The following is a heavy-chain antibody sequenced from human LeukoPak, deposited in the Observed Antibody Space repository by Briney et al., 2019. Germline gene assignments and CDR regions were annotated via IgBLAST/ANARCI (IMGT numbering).Heavy chain of an antibody. D-gene: IGHD2-8*01. CDR1: GFTFSDHF. V-gene: IGHV3-15*01. CDR2: TKSKTDGGTT. J-gene: IGHJ4*02. CDR3: TTSACTNGVCYTSVDY. Sequence: PGGSLRLSCVASGFTFSDHFMDWVRQAPGKGLEWVGRTKSKTDGGTTDYAAPVKGRFTISRDDSKNTLYLQMNSLKTEDTAVYYCTTSACTNGVCYTSVDYWGQGTLVTVSS.